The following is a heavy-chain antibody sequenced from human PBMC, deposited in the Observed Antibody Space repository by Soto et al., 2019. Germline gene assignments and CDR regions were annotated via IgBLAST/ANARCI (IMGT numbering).Heavy chain of an antibody. J-gene: IGHJ5*02. CDR3: ARYWNYYGSGSYYYNWFDP. CDR1: GGTFSSYA. D-gene: IGHD3-10*01. CDR2: IIPIFGTA. Sequence: SVKVSCKASGGTFSSYAISWVRQAPGQGLEWMGGIIPIFGTANYAQRFQGRVTITADKSTSTAYMELSSLRSEDTAVYYCARYWNYYGSGSYYYNWFDPWGQGTLVTVSS. V-gene: IGHV1-69*06.